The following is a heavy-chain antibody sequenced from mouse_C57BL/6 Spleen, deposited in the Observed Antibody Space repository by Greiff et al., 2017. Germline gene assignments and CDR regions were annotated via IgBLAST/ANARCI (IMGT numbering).Heavy chain of an antibody. J-gene: IGHJ4*01. V-gene: IGHV7-3*01. CDR1: GFTFTDYY. CDR2: IRNKANGYTT. CDR3: ARYSNYGAYAMDY. Sequence: EVQGVESGGCLVQPGGSLSLSCAASGFTFTDYYMSWVRQPPGKALEWLGFIRNKANGYTTEYSASVNGRFTISRDNSQSILYLQMNALRAEDSATYYCARYSNYGAYAMDYWGQGTSVTVSS. D-gene: IGHD2-1*01.